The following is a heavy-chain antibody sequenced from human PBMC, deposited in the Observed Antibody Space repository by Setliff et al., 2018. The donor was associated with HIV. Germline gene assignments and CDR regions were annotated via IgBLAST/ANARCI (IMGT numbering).Heavy chain of an antibody. V-gene: IGHV4-34*01. CDR1: GESFSGFY. D-gene: IGHD2-8*02. CDR3: ARVSITYWYSIPRDYYYYMDV. J-gene: IGHJ6*03. CDR2: INHSGRT. Sequence: SETLSLTCAVYGESFSGFYWTWIRQPPGKGLEWIGDINHSGRTNYNPSLKSRVTISVDTSKNQFSLKVSSVTAADTAVYYCARVSITYWYSIPRDYYYYMDVWGEGTTVTVSS.